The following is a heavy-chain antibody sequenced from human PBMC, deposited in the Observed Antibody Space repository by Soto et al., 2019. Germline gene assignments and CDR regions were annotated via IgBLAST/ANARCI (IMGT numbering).Heavy chain of an antibody. Sequence: QVHLVESGGGVVQPGRSLRLSCAASGLTFSNYAMHWVRQAPGKGLEWVAFISYDGTNRCYLDSVKGRFTISRDNSKNTLYLQMNSLKTEDTGVYYCARESSSMVTPGGGGSAKDYWGQGTLVTVSS. CDR1: GLTFSNYA. CDR2: ISYDGTNR. J-gene: IGHJ4*02. CDR3: ARESSSMVTPGGGGSAKDY. V-gene: IGHV3-30-3*01. D-gene: IGHD4-17*01.